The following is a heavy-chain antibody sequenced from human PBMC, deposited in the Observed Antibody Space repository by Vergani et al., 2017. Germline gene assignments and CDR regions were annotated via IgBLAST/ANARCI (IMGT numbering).Heavy chain of an antibody. CDR1: GFTFSSYA. CDR3: AKSIYPRSSGYLFDY. CDR2: ISGSGGST. J-gene: IGHJ4*02. V-gene: IGHV3-23*01. Sequence: EVQLLESGGGLVQPGGSLRLSCAASGFTFSSYAMSWVRQAPGKGLEWVSAISGSGGSTYYADSVKGWFTISRDNSKNTLYLQMNSLRAEDTAVYYCAKSIYPRSSGYLFDYWGQGTLVTVSS. D-gene: IGHD3-22*01.